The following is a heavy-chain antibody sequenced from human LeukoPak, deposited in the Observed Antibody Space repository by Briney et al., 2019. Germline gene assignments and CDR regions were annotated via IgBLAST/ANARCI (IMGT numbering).Heavy chain of an antibody. CDR1: GGSLKRSSYY. CDR3: ARRSDSIIFDH. D-gene: IGHD2-21*01. J-gene: IGHJ4*02. V-gene: IGHV4-39*01. Sequence: SGTPSPTFTGSGGSLKRSSYYWGWIRPPPGKGLEWIGSIYSGGGTYYNVPLKSRVTISVDTSKNQISLKLSSVTGADTAVYYCARRSDSIIFDHWGQGTLVTVSS. CDR2: IYSGGGT.